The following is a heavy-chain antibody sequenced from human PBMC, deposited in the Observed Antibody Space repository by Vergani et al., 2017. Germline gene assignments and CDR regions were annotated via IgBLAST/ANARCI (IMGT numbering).Heavy chain of an antibody. CDR2: IIPIFGTA. J-gene: IGHJ6*02. V-gene: IGHV1-69*06. CDR3: AREGDIVVVPAAIYYYYGMDV. CDR1: VGTFSSYA. D-gene: IGHD2-2*01. Sequence: QVQLVQSGAEVKKPGSSVKVSCKSSVGTFSSYAISWVRQAPGQGLEWMGWIIPIFGTATSAQKFQGRVTITADKSTSTADMELSSLRSEDTDVYYCAREGDIVVVPAAIYYYYGMDVWGQGTTVTVSS.